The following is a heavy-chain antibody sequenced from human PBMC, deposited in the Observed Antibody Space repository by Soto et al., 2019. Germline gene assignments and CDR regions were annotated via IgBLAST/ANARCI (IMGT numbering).Heavy chain of an antibody. CDR1: GFTFSSYW. Sequence: GGSLRLSCAASGFTFSSYWMSWVRQAPGKGLEWVANIKQDGSEKYYLDSVKGRFTISRDNAKNSLYLQMNSLRAEDTAVYYCARQDCTNGVCFYPYYGMDVWGQGTTVTVSS. CDR2: IKQDGSEK. D-gene: IGHD2-8*01. V-gene: IGHV3-7*01. J-gene: IGHJ6*02. CDR3: ARQDCTNGVCFYPYYGMDV.